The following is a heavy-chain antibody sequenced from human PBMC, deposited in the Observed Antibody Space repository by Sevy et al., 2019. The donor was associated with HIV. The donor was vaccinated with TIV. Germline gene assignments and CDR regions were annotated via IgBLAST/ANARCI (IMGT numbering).Heavy chain of an antibody. CDR2: IKHDGSVT. V-gene: IGHV3-7*01. CDR3: STGGPLVDGTLIPWGLDV. Sequence: GGSLRLSCTASGFTFSNYWLNWVRHAPGKGLEWVANIKHDGSVTYYADSVKGRFTLSRDDIKNSLSLQMNSLRAEDTAVYYCSTGGPLVDGTLIPWGLDVWGQGTTVTVSS. J-gene: IGHJ6*02. CDR1: GFTFSNYW. D-gene: IGHD1-7*01.